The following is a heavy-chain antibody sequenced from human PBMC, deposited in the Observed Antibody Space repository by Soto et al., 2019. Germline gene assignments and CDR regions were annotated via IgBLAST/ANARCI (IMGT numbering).Heavy chain of an antibody. D-gene: IGHD3-3*01. CDR3: VRDDPHITIYGYGHY. CDR1: GFTFSTYV. V-gene: IGHV3-30-3*01. CDR2: ISYDGGSK. Sequence: QVQLVESGGGVVQPGRSLRLSCAASGFTFSTYVMHWVRQAPGKGLEWLAVISYDGGSKNYADSVKGRFTISRDNSKNTLYLQMNNLRIEDTAVYYCVRDDPHITIYGYGHYWGQGTLVTVSS. J-gene: IGHJ4*02.